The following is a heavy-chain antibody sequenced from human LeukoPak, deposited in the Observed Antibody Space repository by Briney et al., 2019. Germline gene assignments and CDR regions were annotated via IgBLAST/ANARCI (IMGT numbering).Heavy chain of an antibody. CDR2: ISHDESKK. Sequence: GGSLRLSCAASGFTFSAYGMHWVRQAPGKGLEWVAVISHDESKKFYTDSVKGRFTISRDNSKNTLYLQMNSLRAEDTAVYYCAKDPYYYDSSGYPYFDYWGQGTLVTVSS. J-gene: IGHJ4*02. D-gene: IGHD3-22*01. CDR3: AKDPYYYDSSGYPYFDY. V-gene: IGHV3-30*18. CDR1: GFTFSAYG.